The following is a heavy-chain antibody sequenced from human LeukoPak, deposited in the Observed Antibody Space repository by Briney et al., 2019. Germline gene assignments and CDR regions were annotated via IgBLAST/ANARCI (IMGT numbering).Heavy chain of an antibody. D-gene: IGHD6-13*01. J-gene: IGHJ4*02. Sequence: GGSLRLSCAASGFTFSSYGMHWVRQAPGKGLEWVAVIWYDGRNKYYADSVKGRFTISRDNSKNTLYLQMNSLRAEDTAVYYCARDIAGRSSWSSGGVMDYWGQGTLVTVSS. CDR3: ARDIAGRSSWSSGGVMDY. CDR1: GFTFSSYG. V-gene: IGHV3-33*01. CDR2: IWYDGRNK.